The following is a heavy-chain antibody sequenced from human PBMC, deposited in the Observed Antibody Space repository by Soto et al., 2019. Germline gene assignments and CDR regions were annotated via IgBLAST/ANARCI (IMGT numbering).Heavy chain of an antibody. CDR1: GLIFSRSG. CDR3: ARDKGVTSLDD. V-gene: IGHV3-33*01. J-gene: IGHJ4*02. D-gene: IGHD3-16*02. CDR2: IWSDGSKD. Sequence: QLQLVESGGGVVQPGGSLRLSCAASGLIFSRSGMHWVRQAPGKGLEWVAMIWSDGSKDYYADSVRGRFTISRDDSKSMLYRQMGSLTADDTAVYYCARDKGVTSLDDGGQGTLVTVSS.